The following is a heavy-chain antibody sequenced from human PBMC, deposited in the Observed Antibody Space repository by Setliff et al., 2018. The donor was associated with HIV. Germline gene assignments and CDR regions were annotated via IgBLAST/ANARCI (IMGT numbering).Heavy chain of an antibody. V-gene: IGHV4-59*03. D-gene: IGHD5-12*01. Sequence: SETLSLTCSVSGASISSYYWSWIRQPPGKGLEWIGYISPTGNTNYNPALKSRVTISTDTSKNQFSLNVRSVTAADTAVYFCAKSSPSIGYISDHWGQGTLVTSPQ. CDR1: GASISSYY. CDR3: AKSSPSIGYISDH. J-gene: IGHJ4*02. CDR2: ISPTGNT.